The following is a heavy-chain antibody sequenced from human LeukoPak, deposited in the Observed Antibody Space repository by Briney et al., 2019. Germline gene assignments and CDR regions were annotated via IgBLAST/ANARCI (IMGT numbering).Heavy chain of an antibody. V-gene: IGHV1-24*01. CDR2: FDPEDGET. J-gene: IGHJ4*02. CDR3: ATADVAVAGTPDY. Sequence: ASVKVSCKASGYTFTSYGISWVRQAPGKGLEWMGGFDPEDGETIYAQKFQGRVTMTEDTSTNTAYMELSSLRSEDTAVYYCATADVAVAGTPDYWGQGTLVTVSS. CDR1: GYTFTSYG. D-gene: IGHD6-19*01.